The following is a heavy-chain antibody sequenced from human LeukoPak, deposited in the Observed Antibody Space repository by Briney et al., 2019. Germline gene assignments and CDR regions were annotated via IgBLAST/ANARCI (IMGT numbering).Heavy chain of an antibody. J-gene: IGHJ4*02. CDR2: INPNSGGT. CDR1: GYTFTSYD. Sequence: ASVKVSCKASGYTFTSYDINWVRQATGQGLEWMGWINPNSGGTNYAQKFQGRVTMTRDTSISTAYMELSRLRSDDTAVYYCARGLVVTDYWGQGTLVTVSS. CDR3: ARGLVVTDY. D-gene: IGHD2-21*02. V-gene: IGHV1-2*02.